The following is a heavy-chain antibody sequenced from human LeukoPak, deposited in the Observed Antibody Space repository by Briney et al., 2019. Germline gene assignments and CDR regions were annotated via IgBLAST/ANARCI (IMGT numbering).Heavy chain of an antibody. CDR2: IDKGGNTI. D-gene: IGHD3-3*01. J-gene: IGHJ4*02. Sequence: PGGSLRLSCVVSGFTLSTASMNWVRQAPGKGLEWISHIDKGGNTIYYAASVKGRFTISRDNSKNTLYLQMNSLRAEDTAVYYCAKDARGPYDFWSGCFDYWGQGTLVTVSS. CDR1: GFTLSTAS. CDR3: AKDARGPYDFWSGCFDY. V-gene: IGHV3-48*01.